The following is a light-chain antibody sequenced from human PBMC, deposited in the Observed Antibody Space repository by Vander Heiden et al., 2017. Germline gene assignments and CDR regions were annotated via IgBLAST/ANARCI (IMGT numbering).Light chain of an antibody. CDR3: QQYNNWPLT. V-gene: IGKV3-15*01. CDR2: GAS. CDR1: QSVSSN. Sequence: AMTPSPAALAVSPVERATLSCRASQSVSSNLAWYQQKPGQAPRLLIYGASTRATGIPARFSGSGSGTEFTLTISSLQSEDFAVYYCQQYNNWPLTFGGGTKVEIK. J-gene: IGKJ4*01.